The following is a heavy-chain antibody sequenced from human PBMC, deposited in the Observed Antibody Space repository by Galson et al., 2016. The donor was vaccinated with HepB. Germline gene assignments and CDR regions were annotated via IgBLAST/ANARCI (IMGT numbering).Heavy chain of an antibody. J-gene: IGHJ3*02. CDR2: IYPSDSDV. CDR1: GYTFTDYW. Sequence: QSGAEVKKPGDSLKISCKGSGYTFTDYWIAWVRQMPGKGLEWMGIIYPSDSDVRYSPSVQGQVTISVDKSISTVYLQWSGLQASDTAIYYCAGRSEKWLIKGACDIWGQGTMVTVSS. D-gene: IGHD6-19*01. V-gene: IGHV5-51*01. CDR3: AGRSEKWLIKGACDI.